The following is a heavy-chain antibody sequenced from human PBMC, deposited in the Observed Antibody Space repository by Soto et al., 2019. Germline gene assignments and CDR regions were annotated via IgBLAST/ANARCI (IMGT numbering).Heavy chain of an antibody. CDR1: GGSISSSSYY. CDR2: IYYSGST. CDR3: ARPGSNDFWSGYYDSYYYYGMDV. D-gene: IGHD3-3*01. J-gene: IGHJ6*02. V-gene: IGHV4-39*01. Sequence: SETLSLTCTVSGGSISSSSYYWGWIRQPPGKGLEWIGSIYYSGSTYYNPSLKSRVTISVDTSKNQFSLKLSSVTAADTAVYYCARPGSNDFWSGYYDSYYYYGMDVWGQGTTVTVSS.